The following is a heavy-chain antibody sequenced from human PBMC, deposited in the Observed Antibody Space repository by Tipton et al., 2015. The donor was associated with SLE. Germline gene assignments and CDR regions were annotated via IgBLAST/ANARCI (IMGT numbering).Heavy chain of an antibody. CDR3: ARLHGYSYGLNWFDP. V-gene: IGHV4-59*11. Sequence: TLSLTCTVSGASISSHYWSWIRQPPGKRLEWIGYIYYPGSTHYNPSLESRVTMSLDTSKNQFSLRLTSVSAADTAVYYCARLHGYSYGLNWFDPWGQGTLISVSS. J-gene: IGHJ5*02. CDR1: GASISSHY. D-gene: IGHD5-18*01. CDR2: IYYPGST.